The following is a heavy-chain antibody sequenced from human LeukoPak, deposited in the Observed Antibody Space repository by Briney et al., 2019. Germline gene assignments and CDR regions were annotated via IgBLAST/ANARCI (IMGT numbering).Heavy chain of an antibody. Sequence: GGSLRLSCAGSEGTFSSYAMTWVRQAPGKGLEWVSVISTSGATTYYANSVRGRFTISRDNSKNTLYLQMSSLRAEDTAIYYCAKWSRGAGNHFDYWGQGTLVTVSS. CDR3: AKWSRGAGNHFDY. CDR1: EGTFSSYA. CDR2: ISTSGATT. J-gene: IGHJ4*02. D-gene: IGHD4-23*01. V-gene: IGHV3-23*01.